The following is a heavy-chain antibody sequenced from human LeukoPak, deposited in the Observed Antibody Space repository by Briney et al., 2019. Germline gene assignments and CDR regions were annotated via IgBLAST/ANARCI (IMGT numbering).Heavy chain of an antibody. CDR3: ARDLVRVMAGTTSGY. CDR1: GFTFSSYE. D-gene: IGHD1-7*01. V-gene: IGHV3-48*03. CDR2: ISSSGSTI. Sequence: GGSLRFSCAASGFTFSSYEMNWVRQAPGKGLEWVSYISSSGSTIYYADSVKGRITISRDNAKNSLYLQMNSLRAEDTAVYYCARDLVRVMAGTTSGYWGQGTLVTVSS. J-gene: IGHJ4*02.